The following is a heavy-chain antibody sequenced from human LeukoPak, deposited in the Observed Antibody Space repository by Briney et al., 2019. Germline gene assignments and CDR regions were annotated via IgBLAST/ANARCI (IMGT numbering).Heavy chain of an antibody. D-gene: IGHD2-15*01. Sequence: GGSLRLSCAASVFTFSSYLMHWVRQAPGRGLVGVSRINSDGYSISYADSVKGRFIISRDNAKNTLYLQMNSLRAEDTAVYYCARATSKGGLDIWGQGTVVTISS. J-gene: IGHJ3*02. CDR2: INSDGYSI. CDR3: ARATSKGGLDI. V-gene: IGHV3-74*01. CDR1: VFTFSSYL.